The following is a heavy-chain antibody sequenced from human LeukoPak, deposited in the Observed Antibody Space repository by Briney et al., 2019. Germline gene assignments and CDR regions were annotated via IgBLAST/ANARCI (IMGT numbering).Heavy chain of an antibody. CDR1: GYTFTGYY. J-gene: IGHJ6*03. D-gene: IGHD1-14*01. CDR3: ARGKGRTDYYYYYYMDV. V-gene: IGHV1-2*02. Sequence: ASVKVSCKASGYTFTGYYMHWVRQAPGQGLEWMGWINPNSGGTNYAQKFQGRVTMTRDTSISTAYMELSRLRSDDTAVYYCARGKGRTDYYYYYYMDVWGKGTTVTVSS. CDR2: INPNSGGT.